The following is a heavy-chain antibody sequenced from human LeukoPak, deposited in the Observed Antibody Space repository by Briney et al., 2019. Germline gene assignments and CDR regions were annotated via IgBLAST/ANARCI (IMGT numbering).Heavy chain of an antibody. Sequence: SETLSLTCTVSGDSIGGSNYYWAWIRQSPGKGLEWIGSVYYSGNTYYNPSLKSRVTISVDTSKDQFSLNLYSVTAADTATYYCARRGITYSSSFFAYGGQGTLVTVSS. J-gene: IGHJ4*02. CDR2: VYYSGNT. CDR1: GDSIGGSNYY. V-gene: IGHV4-39*01. CDR3: ARRGITYSSSFFAY. D-gene: IGHD6-13*01.